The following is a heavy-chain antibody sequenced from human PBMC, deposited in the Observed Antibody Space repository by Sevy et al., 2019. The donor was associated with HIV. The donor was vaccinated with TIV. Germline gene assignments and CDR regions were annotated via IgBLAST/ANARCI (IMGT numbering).Heavy chain of an antibody. V-gene: IGHV4-34*01. J-gene: IGHJ4*02. Sequence: SETLSLTCADYGGSFSGYYWSWIRQPPGKGLEWIGEINHSGSTNYNPSLKSRVTISVDTSKNQFSLKLSSVTAADTAVYYCARGGGFDIVVVVAAFDYWGQGTLVTVSS. D-gene: IGHD2-15*01. CDR3: ARGGGFDIVVVVAAFDY. CDR2: INHSGST. CDR1: GGSFSGYY.